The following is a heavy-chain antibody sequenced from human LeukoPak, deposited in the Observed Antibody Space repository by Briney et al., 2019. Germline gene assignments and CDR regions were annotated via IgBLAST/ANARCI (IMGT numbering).Heavy chain of an antibody. D-gene: IGHD6-19*01. J-gene: IGHJ4*02. CDR2: INPNSGGT. V-gene: IGHV1-2*02. Sequence: ASVKVSCKASGYTFTGYYVHWVRQAPGQGLEWMGWINPNSGGTNYAQKFQGRVTMTRDTSISTAYMELSRLRSDDTAVYYCARDFSGWYYFDYWGQGTLVTVSS. CDR3: ARDFSGWYYFDY. CDR1: GYTFTGYY.